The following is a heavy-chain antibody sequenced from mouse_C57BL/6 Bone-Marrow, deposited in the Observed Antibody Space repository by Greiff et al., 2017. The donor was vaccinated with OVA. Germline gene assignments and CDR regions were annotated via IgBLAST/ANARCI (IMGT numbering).Heavy chain of an antibody. CDR3: ARVLWAWFAY. D-gene: IGHD6-2*01. CDR2: IDPANGNT. CDR1: GFNFTNTC. V-gene: IGHV14-3*01. J-gene: IGHJ3*01. Sequence: EVQLQQSVAELVRPGASVKLSCTASGFNFTNTCMHWVKQRPEQGLEWIGRIDPANGNTKYAPKFQGKATLTVDTSSNTAYLQLSSLTSEDTAIYCCARVLWAWFAYWGQGTLVTVSA.